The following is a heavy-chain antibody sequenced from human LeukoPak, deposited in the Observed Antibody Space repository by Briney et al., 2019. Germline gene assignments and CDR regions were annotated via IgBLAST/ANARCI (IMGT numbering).Heavy chain of an antibody. Sequence: ASVKVSFKASGYTFTSYYMHWVRQAPGQGLEGMGIINPSGGSTSYAQKFQGRVTMTRDTSTSTVYMELSSLRSEDTAVYYCARDDPLDRISSGWGPWGQGTLVTVSS. CDR1: GYTFTSYY. D-gene: IGHD6-19*01. CDR2: INPSGGST. CDR3: ARDDPLDRISSGWGP. J-gene: IGHJ5*02. V-gene: IGHV1-46*01.